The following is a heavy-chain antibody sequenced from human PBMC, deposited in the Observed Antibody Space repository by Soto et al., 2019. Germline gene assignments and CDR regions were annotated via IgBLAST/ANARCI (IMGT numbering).Heavy chain of an antibody. CDR3: AGVTMQELCGAFDL. CDR2: IYHSGST. V-gene: IGHV4-4*02. CDR1: GDSISSHNW. D-gene: IGHD6-13*01. J-gene: IGHJ3*01. Sequence: QVQLQESGPGLVKPSGTLSLTCVVSGDSISSHNWWSWVRQPPGKGLEWIAEIYHSGSTNYNPALKTRVTISVNNSKNQSSLNLTSVTAPDTAVYYCAGVTMQELCGAFDLWGLGTMVSVSS.